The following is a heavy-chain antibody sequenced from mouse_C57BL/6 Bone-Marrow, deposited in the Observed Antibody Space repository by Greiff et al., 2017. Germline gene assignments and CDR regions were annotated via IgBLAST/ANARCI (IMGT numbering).Heavy chain of an antibody. CDR1: GYAFTNYL. CDR2: INPGSGGT. Sequence: QVQLQQSGAELVRPGTSVKVSCKASGYAFTNYLIEWVQQRPGQGLEWIGVINPGSGGTNYNEKFKGTATLTADKSSSTAYMQLSSLTSEDSAVYFCARGGSYSFAYWGQGTLVTVSA. J-gene: IGHJ3*01. D-gene: IGHD2-12*01. CDR3: ARGGSYSFAY. V-gene: IGHV1-54*01.